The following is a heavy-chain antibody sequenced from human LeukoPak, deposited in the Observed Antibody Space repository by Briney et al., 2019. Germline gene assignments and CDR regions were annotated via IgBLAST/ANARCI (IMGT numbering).Heavy chain of an antibody. V-gene: IGHV4-39*02. Sequence: PSETLSLTCTVSAGSISSSDYYWGWIRQSPGKGLEWIGRISYSGNTYYNPSLKSRVTISVDTSENHFSLRLSSVTAADTAVYFCSRLTHSYYSDTSGYYPYYYMDVWGEGTTVTVSS. J-gene: IGHJ6*03. CDR3: SRLTHSYYSDTSGYYPYYYMDV. CDR1: AGSISSSDYY. D-gene: IGHD3-22*01. CDR2: ISYSGNT.